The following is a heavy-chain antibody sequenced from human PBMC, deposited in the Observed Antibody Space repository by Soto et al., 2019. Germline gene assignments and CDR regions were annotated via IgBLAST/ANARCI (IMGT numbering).Heavy chain of an antibody. CDR1: GFIFSNYW. CDR2: IDHDGPT. Sequence: EVQLVESGGGLVQPGGSLRLSCAGSGFIFSNYWMHWVRQAPGKGLEWVSRIDHDGPTDYADSVRGRFTISRDNAESTVYLQMNSLRPEDTAVYYCVRDSHGDYWGQGTLVTVSS. CDR3: VRDSHGDY. V-gene: IGHV3-74*01. J-gene: IGHJ4*02.